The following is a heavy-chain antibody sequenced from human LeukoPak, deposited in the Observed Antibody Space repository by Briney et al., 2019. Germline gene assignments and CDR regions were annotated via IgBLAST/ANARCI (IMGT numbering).Heavy chain of an antibody. D-gene: IGHD1-26*01. V-gene: IGHV5-51*01. CDR2: ICPGDSDT. CDR3: ARQGGSSHFDY. Sequence: GESLQISCKGSGYSYTSYWIGWVRQTPGKGLEWMGIICPGDSDTRYGPSFQGQVTISADKSISTAYLQWSSLKASDTAMYYCARQGGSSHFDYWGQGTLVTVSS. CDR1: GYSYTSYW. J-gene: IGHJ4*02.